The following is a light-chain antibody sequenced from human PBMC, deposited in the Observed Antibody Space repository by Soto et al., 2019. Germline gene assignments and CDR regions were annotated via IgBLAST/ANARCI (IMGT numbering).Light chain of an antibody. CDR2: EVT. V-gene: IGLV2-23*02. CDR1: SSDVGNYIL. CDR3: CSYAGSSTWV. J-gene: IGLJ7*01. Sequence: QSVLTQPASVSGSPGQSITISCTGTSSDVGNYILVSWYQQHPGKAPKLLIYEVTKRPSGVSNRFSGSKSGNTASLTISGLQAEDEADYHCCSYAGSSTWVFGGGTQLTVL.